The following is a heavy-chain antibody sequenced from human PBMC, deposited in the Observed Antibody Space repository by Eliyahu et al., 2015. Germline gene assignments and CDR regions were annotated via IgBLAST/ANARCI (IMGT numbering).Heavy chain of an antibody. J-gene: IGHJ5*02. CDR2: IHDARSP. D-gene: IGHD4-11*01. V-gene: IGHV4-39*01. CDR1: GWSISSSSYY. CDR3: AGDSNGRRNWFDP. Sequence: QLQLQDSGPGLVKPSETLSLTCTVSGWSISSSSYYWGWIRQPPGKGLEWIGSIHDARSPYCNPSLKSRVTISVDTSKNQFSLKLSSMTAADTAVYYCAGDSNGRRNWFDPWGQGILVTVSS.